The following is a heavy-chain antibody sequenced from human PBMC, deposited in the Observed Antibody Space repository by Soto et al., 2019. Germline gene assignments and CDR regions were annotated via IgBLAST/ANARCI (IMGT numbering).Heavy chain of an antibody. CDR3: ARPVVVTAFAFDI. V-gene: IGHV4-34*01. CDR1: GGSFSGYY. J-gene: IGHJ3*02. Sequence: QVQLQQWGAGLLKPSETLSLTCAVYGGSFSGYYWSWIRQPPGKGLEWIGEINHSGSTNYNPSLKSRVTISVDTSKNQFSLKLSSVTAADTAVYYCARPVVVTAFAFDIWGQGTMVTVSS. CDR2: INHSGST. D-gene: IGHD2-21*02.